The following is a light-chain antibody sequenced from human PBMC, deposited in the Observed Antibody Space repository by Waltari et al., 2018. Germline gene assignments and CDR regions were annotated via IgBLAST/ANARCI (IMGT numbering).Light chain of an antibody. CDR3: YSTDSTGNHVV. Sequence: SYELTQPPSVSVSPGQTARITCSGDVLPTKYAFWYQQKSGQAPVLIIYDDNKRPSGIPERFSGSSSGTMATLTISGAQVEDEADYYCYSTDSTGNHVVFGGGTKLTVL. V-gene: IGLV3-10*01. CDR2: DDN. J-gene: IGLJ2*01. CDR1: VLPTKY.